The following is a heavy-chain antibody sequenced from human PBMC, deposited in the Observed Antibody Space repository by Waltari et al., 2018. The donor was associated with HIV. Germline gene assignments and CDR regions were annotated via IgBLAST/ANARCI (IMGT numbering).Heavy chain of an antibody. J-gene: IGHJ1*01. CDR3: AKEAGDRGYFQH. V-gene: IGHV3-74*01. CDR2: INSCGSSI. D-gene: IGHD3-10*01. Sequence: EVQLVESGGNLVQPGGSLRLSCAVSGLTFTRYWMHWVRQAPGKGLAWVSRINSCGSSIRYADSVKGRFTISRDNAKNTLYLQMNSLRDEDTAVYYCAKEAGDRGYFQHWGQGTLVTVSS. CDR1: GLTFTRYW.